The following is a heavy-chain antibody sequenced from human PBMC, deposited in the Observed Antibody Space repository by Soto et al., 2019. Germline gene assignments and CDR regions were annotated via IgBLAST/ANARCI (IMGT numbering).Heavy chain of an antibody. CDR1: GGTFSSYA. D-gene: IGHD4-4*01. CDR2: IIPIFGTA. V-gene: IGHV1-69*13. Sequence: GASVKVSCKASGGTFSSYAISWVRQAPGQGLEWMGGIIPIFGTANYAQKFQGRVTITADGSTSTAYMELSSLRSEDTAVYYCARDGNSYFDYWGQGTLVTVSS. CDR3: ARDGNSYFDY. J-gene: IGHJ4*02.